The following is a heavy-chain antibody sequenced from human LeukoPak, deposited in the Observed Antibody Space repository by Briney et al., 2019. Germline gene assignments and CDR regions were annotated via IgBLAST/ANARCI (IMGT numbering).Heavy chain of an antibody. D-gene: IGHD3-22*01. V-gene: IGHV3-13*01. CDR3: AKDHYYDSSGYIPDKITFDY. Sequence: GGSLRLSCAASGFTFSSYDMHWVRQATGKGLEWVSAIGTAGDTYYPDSVKGRFTISRDNSKNTLYLQMNSLRAEDTAVYYCAKDHYYDSSGYIPDKITFDYWGQGTLVTVSS. CDR2: IGTAGDT. J-gene: IGHJ4*02. CDR1: GFTFSSYD.